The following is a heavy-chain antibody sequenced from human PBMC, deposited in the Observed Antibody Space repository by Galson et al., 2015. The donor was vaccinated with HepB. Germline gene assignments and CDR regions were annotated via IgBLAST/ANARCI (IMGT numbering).Heavy chain of an antibody. CDR3: AKGSIAAAGIDY. V-gene: IGHV3-30*18. J-gene: IGHJ4*02. CDR1: GFTFSSYG. CDR2: ISYDGSNK. Sequence: SLRLSCAASGFTFSSYGMHWVRQAPGKGLEWVAVISYDGSNKYYADSVKGRFTISRDNSKNTLYLQMNSLRAEDTAVYYCAKGSIAAAGIDYWGQGTLVTVSS. D-gene: IGHD6-13*01.